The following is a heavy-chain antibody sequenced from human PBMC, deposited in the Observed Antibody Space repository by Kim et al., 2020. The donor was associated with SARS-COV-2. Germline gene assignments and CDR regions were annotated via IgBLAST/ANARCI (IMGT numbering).Heavy chain of an antibody. Sequence: SETLSLTCTVSGGSISSSSYYWGWIRQPPGKGLEWIGSIYYSGSTYYNPSLKSRVTISVDTSKNQFSLKLSSVTAADTAVYYCAGFVLRYFESDYWGQGTLVTVSS. CDR1: GGSISSSSYY. D-gene: IGHD3-9*01. V-gene: IGHV4-39*07. CDR3: AGFVLRYFESDY. CDR2: IYYSGST. J-gene: IGHJ4*02.